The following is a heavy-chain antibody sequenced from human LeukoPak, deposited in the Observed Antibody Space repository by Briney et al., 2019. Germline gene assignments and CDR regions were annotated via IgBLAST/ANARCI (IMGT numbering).Heavy chain of an antibody. CDR1: GFSFSSYS. CDR2: ISSGTGSYI. D-gene: IGHD2-8*01. V-gene: IGHV3-21*01. J-gene: IGHJ4*02. Sequence: GGSLRLSCVVSGFSFSSYSMNWVRQAPGKGLEWVSTISSGTGSYIYYADSVRGRFTISRDNAKNSLYLQMNSLRAEDTGVYYCARDQDCTNGVCYSSFDSWGQGTLVTVSS. CDR3: ARDQDCTNGVCYSSFDS.